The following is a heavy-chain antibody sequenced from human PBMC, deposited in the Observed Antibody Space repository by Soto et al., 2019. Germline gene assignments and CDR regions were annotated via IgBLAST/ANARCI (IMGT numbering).Heavy chain of an antibody. CDR1: AFRFDDYA. CDR2: INWNSDTI. J-gene: IGHJ4*02. D-gene: IGHD3-10*01. V-gene: IGHV3-9*01. Sequence: EVQLVESGGGSVQPGGSLRLSCVASAFRFDDYAMHWVRQRPGKGLEWVSGINWNSDTIGYDDSVKGRFIVSRDNAEGSLLLQMSSLRAEDTAIYFCAMSNSNDLYYHFESWGQGTPVTVSS. CDR3: AMSNSNDLYYHFES.